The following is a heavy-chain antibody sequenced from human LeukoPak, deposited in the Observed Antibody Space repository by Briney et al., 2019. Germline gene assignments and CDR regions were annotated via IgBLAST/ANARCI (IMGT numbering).Heavy chain of an antibody. CDR1: GLTFSSYA. CDR3: AKDIEYSYGSRFDY. D-gene: IGHD5-18*01. Sequence: PGGSLRLSCAASGLTFSSYAMSWVRQAPGKGLEWVSAISGSGGSTYYADSVKGRFTISRDNSKNTLYLQMNSLRAEDTAVYYCAKDIEYSYGSRFDYWGQGTLVTVSS. J-gene: IGHJ4*02. CDR2: ISGSGGST. V-gene: IGHV3-23*01.